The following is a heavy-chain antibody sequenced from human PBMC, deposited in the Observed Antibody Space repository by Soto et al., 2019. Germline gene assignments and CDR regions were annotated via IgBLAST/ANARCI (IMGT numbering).Heavy chain of an antibody. V-gene: IGHV6-1*01. CDR3: TRARTPMDGYSSSWYWFDT. CDR1: GDSVSSNSAA. D-gene: IGHD6-13*01. CDR2: TYYRSKWYN. Sequence: SQTLSLTCAISGDSVSSNSAAWNWIRQSPSRGLEWLGRTYYRSKWYNDYAVSVKSRMTINPDTSKNQFSLQRNSVTPEDTAVYYCTRARTPMDGYSSSWYWFDTWGQGTLVTVSS. J-gene: IGHJ5*02.